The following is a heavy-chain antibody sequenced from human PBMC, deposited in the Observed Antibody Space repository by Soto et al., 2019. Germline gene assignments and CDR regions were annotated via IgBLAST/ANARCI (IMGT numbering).Heavy chain of an antibody. Sequence: QVQLVESGGGVVQPGRSLRLSCAASGFTFSTYGMHWVRQAPGKGLEWVALISSDGSNKYYVDSVRGRFTLSRDNSKNTLYLQMNSLGVEDTAVYYCAAGHYFGDYWGQGTLLTVSS. V-gene: IGHV3-30*03. CDR1: GFTFSTYG. D-gene: IGHD1-26*01. CDR2: ISSDGSNK. CDR3: AAGHYFGDY. J-gene: IGHJ4*02.